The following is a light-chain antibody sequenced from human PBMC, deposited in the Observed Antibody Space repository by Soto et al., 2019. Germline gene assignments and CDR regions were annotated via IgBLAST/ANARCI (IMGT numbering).Light chain of an antibody. J-gene: IGLJ1*01. CDR2: GNS. CDR1: SSNIGAGYD. CDR3: QSYDSSMSG. Sequence: QSVLTQPPSVSGAPGQRVTISCTGSSSNIGAGYDGHWYQQLPGTAPKLLIYGNSNRPSGVPDRFSGSKSGTSASLAITGLHAEDEADDSCQSYDSSMSGIGTGTNVTV. V-gene: IGLV1-40*01.